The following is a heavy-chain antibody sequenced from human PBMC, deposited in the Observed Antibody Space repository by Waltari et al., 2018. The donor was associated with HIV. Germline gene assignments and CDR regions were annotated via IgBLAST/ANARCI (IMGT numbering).Heavy chain of an antibody. J-gene: IGHJ4*02. D-gene: IGHD3-22*01. Sequence: EVQLLESGGVLVQPGGSRRLSCAASGFAYVSFSITWVRQSPERGLEWVAAVSGSGAKSFYADSVNGRFTISRDNSKNTVFLQMNSLRAADTAIYYCAKAYYENTAYYYDFWGRGTRVTVSS. CDR2: VSGSGAKS. CDR3: AKAYYENTAYYYDF. V-gene: IGHV3-23*01. CDR1: GFAYVSFS.